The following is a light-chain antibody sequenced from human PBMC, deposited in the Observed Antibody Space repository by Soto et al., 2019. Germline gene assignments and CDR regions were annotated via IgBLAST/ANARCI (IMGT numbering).Light chain of an antibody. Sequence: QSVLTHPPSASGTHGQRVTISCSGSSSNIGSNYVYWYQQLPGTAPKLLIYRNNQRPSGVPDRFSGSKSGTSASLAISGLWSEDEADYYCAAWDDSLSVVFGGGTKLTVL. V-gene: IGLV1-47*03. J-gene: IGLJ2*01. CDR1: SSNIGSNY. CDR3: AAWDDSLSVV. CDR2: RNN.